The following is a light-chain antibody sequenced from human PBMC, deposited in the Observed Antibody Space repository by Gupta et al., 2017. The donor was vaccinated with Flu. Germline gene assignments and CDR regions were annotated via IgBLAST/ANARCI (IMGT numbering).Light chain of an antibody. CDR3: SEWASSLNVGV. V-gene: IGLV10-54*01. Sequence: QAGLTQSPSVSKGLRQTATLTCTGNSNNVGNQGVTWLQQHQGHPTRLLSYRNNNRPSTILERLSSYRAGKPAYRNIKGLQPEDEADDYCSEWASSLNVGVFGGGTKLTVL. CDR1: SNNVGNQG. J-gene: IGLJ3*02. CDR2: RNN.